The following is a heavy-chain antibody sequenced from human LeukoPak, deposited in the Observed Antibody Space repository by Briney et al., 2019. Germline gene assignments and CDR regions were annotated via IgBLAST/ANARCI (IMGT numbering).Heavy chain of an antibody. CDR3: ARDLRSGSFPPPFDY. J-gene: IGHJ4*02. V-gene: IGHV1-18*04. CDR2: ISVYNGNT. D-gene: IGHD5-12*01. CDR1: GYTFTNYG. Sequence: ASVKVSCKASGYTFTNYGISWVRQAPGQGLEWMGWISVYNGNTNYAENLQGRVTVTTDTSTNTAYMELKSLRSDDTAVYYCARDLRSGSFPPPFDYWGQGTLVTVSS.